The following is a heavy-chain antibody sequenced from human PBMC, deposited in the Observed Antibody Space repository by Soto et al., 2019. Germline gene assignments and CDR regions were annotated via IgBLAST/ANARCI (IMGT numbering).Heavy chain of an antibody. Sequence: QLLLQESGPGLVKPSETLSLTCTVSRGSISNINFWWGWIRQPPGKGLEWIGSIWNSGSTHSNPSLKSRVTLSVDTSTDQFSLKLNFVTAADTAVYYCARQIGGGSWSLYYWGQGTLVTVSS. CDR1: RGSISNINFW. V-gene: IGHV4-39*01. CDR2: IWNSGST. CDR3: ARQIGGGSWSLYY. D-gene: IGHD6-13*01. J-gene: IGHJ4*02.